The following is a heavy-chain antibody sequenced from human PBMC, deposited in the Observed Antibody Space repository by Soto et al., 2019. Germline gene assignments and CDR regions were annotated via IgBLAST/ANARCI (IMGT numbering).Heavy chain of an antibody. CDR2: IYYSDSI. D-gene: IGHD3-10*01. J-gene: IGHJ5*02. CDR3: ARHLTYYYGSGTHLGWFDP. V-gene: IGHV4-59*08. Sequence: PSETLSLTCTVSGGSISTGCWTWIRQPPEKGLEWIGYIYYSDSINYNPSLSSRVTISVDTSKNQFSLKLSSVTAADTAVYYCARHLTYYYGSGTHLGWFDPWGQGTLVTSPQ. CDR1: GGSISTGC.